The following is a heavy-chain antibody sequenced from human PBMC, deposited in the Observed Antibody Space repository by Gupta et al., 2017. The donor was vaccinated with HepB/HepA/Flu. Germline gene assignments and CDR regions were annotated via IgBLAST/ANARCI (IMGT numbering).Heavy chain of an antibody. J-gene: IGHJ6*03. CDR3: ARAVGQLDKNYYYYMDV. CDR1: GGTFSSYA. D-gene: IGHD1-1*01. CDR2: IIPIFGTA. V-gene: IGHV1-69*06. Sequence: QVQLVQSGAEVKKPGSSVKVSCKASGGTFSSYAISWVRQAPGQGLEWMGGIIPIFGTANYAQKFQGRVTITADKSTSTAYMELSSLRSEDTAVYYCARAVGQLDKNYYYYMDVWGKGTTVTVSS.